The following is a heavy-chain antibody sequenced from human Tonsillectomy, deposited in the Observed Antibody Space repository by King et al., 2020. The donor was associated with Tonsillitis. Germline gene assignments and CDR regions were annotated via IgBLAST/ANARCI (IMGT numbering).Heavy chain of an antibody. D-gene: IGHD1-1*01. CDR1: GFIFRTYS. Sequence: QVQLVESGGGMVQPGGSLRLSCAASGFIFRTYSMNWVRQAPGKGLEWVAVISFDGSEQFYADSVRGRFTIFRDESAKRLLLQMTSLRVDDTAVYYCARDLVTEPGHLSYSGFDVWGQGTTVTVSS. J-gene: IGHJ6*02. V-gene: IGHV3-30*13. CDR2: ISFDGSEQ. CDR3: ARDLVTEPGHLSYSGFDV.